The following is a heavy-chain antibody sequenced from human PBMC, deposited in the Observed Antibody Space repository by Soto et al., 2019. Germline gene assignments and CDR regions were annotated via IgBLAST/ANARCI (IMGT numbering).Heavy chain of an antibody. CDR3: ARSSDTAMVTGYYGMDV. Sequence: SGPTLVNPTQTLTLTCTFSGFSLSTSGMCVSWIRQPPGKALEWLARIDWDDDKYYSTSLKTRLTISKDTSKNQVVLTMTNMDPVDTATYYCARSSDTAMVTGYYGMDVWGQGTTVTVSS. V-gene: IGHV2-70*11. CDR1: GFSLSTSGMC. CDR2: IDWDDDK. D-gene: IGHD5-18*01. J-gene: IGHJ6*02.